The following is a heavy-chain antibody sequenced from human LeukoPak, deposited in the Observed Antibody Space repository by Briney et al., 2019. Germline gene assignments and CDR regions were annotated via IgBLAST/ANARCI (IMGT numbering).Heavy chain of an antibody. J-gene: IGHJ4*02. CDR1: EFTVNNNY. D-gene: IGHD4-17*01. V-gene: IGHV3-53*01. CDR2: IYSAGST. CDR3: AGGLRSGLIDY. Sequence: GGSLRLSCAASEFTVNNNYMSWVRQAPGKGLEWVSTIYSAGSTNYADSVKGRFTISRDNSNNTMYLQMNSLRAEDTAVYYCAGGLRSGLIDYWGQGTLVTVSS.